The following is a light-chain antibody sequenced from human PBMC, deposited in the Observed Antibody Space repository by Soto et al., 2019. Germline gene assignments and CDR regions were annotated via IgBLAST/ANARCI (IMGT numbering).Light chain of an antibody. CDR1: HSVSSN. V-gene: IGKV3-15*01. J-gene: IGKJ1*01. CDR3: QQYNNWPRT. CDR2: GAS. Sequence: EIVMTQSPATLSVSPGERATLSCRASHSVSSNLAWFQQTPGQAPRLLIYGASTRATGIPARLSGSGSGTEFTLTISSLQSEDFAVYYCQQYNNWPRTFGQGTKLDIK.